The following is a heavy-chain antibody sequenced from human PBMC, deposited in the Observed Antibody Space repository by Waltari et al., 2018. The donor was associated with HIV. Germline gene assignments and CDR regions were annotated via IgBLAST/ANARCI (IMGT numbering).Heavy chain of an antibody. Sequence: EVQLVQSGAEVKKPGESLKLSCKGSGYSFTTYWIGGVRHMPGKGLGWVGISYPGDSDTRDSPSFQGQVTISADKSISTAYLQWSSLKASDTAMYYCARRGRPSAFDIWGQGTMVTVSS. CDR3: ARRGRPSAFDI. V-gene: IGHV5-51*03. D-gene: IGHD3-10*01. CDR2: SYPGDSDT. J-gene: IGHJ3*02. CDR1: GYSFTTYW.